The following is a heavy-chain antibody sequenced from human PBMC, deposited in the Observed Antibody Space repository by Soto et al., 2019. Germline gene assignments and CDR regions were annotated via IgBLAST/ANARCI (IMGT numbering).Heavy chain of an antibody. CDR3: ARGVDFWSGYFDY. J-gene: IGHJ4*02. V-gene: IGHV1-2*02. CDR2: INPHSGGP. Sequence: QVPLVQSGAEVKKPGASVKVSCKTSGYTFTGYYMHWVRQAPGQGLEWMGWINPHSGGPNYAQKFQGRVTMTRDTSISTAYMELTSLTSDDTAVYYCARGVDFWSGYFDYWGQGTLVTVSS. CDR1: GYTFTGYY. D-gene: IGHD3-3*01.